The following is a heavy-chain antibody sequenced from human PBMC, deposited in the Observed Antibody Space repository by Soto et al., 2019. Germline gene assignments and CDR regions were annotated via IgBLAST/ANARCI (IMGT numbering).Heavy chain of an antibody. V-gene: IGHV4-59*01. D-gene: IGHD6-19*01. CDR1: GGSITSYF. CDR3: ASILAGYSRGWYYFDS. Sequence: NPSETLSLTCTVSGGSITSYFWSWVRQSPGKGLEWLGYAYYSGTTHYNPSLQSRLTMSVDTSKYQFSLKLSSLTAADTAVYYCASILAGYSRGWYYFDSWGQGTPVTISS. CDR2: AYYSGTT. J-gene: IGHJ4*02.